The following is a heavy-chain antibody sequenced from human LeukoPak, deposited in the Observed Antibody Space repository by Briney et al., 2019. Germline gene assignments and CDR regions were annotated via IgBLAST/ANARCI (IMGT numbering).Heavy chain of an antibody. D-gene: IGHD3-10*01. V-gene: IGHV3-11*01. J-gene: IGHJ4*02. CDR1: GFTFSDYY. CDR2: ISSSGSSI. Sequence: GGSLRLSCAASGFTFSDYYMSWIRQAPGKGLEWLSYISSSGSSIYYADSVKGRFTISRDNAKNSLYLQMNSLRAEDTAVYYCARGGGSGSSTLYYFDYWGQGTLVTVSS. CDR3: ARGGGSGSSTLYYFDY.